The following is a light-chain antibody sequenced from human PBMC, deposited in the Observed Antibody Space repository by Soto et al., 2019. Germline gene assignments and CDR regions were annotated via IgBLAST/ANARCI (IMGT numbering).Light chain of an antibody. V-gene: IGLV1-44*01. J-gene: IGLJ2*01. CDR3: AAWDDSLNGHVV. CDR1: SSNIGSNT. CDR2: SNN. Sequence: QSVLTQPPSASGTPGQRVTISCSGSSSNIGSNTVNWYQQLPGTAPKLLIYSNNQRPPGVPARFSGSKSGTSASLAISGLQSEDEDDYYCAAWDDSLNGHVVFGGGTKVTVL.